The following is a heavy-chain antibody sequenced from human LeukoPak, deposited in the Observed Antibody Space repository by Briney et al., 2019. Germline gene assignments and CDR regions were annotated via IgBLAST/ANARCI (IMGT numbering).Heavy chain of an antibody. Sequence: SETLSLTCTVSGGSISSYYWSWIRQPPGKGLEWIGYIYSSGSTNYNPSLKSRVTISVDTSRNQFSLKLSSVAAADTAVYYCARRNYGDYDHYFDYWGQGTLVTVSS. CDR2: IYSSGST. CDR3: ARRNYGDYDHYFDY. D-gene: IGHD4-17*01. J-gene: IGHJ4*02. CDR1: GGSISSYY. V-gene: IGHV4-59*08.